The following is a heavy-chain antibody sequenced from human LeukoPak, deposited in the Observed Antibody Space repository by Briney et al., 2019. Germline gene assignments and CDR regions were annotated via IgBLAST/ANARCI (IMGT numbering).Heavy chain of an antibody. CDR3: ARASAAGPTYYFDY. V-gene: IGHV1-2*02. J-gene: IGHJ4*02. Sequence: ASVKVSCRASGYTFTGYYMHWVRQAPGQGLEWMGWINPNSGGTNYAQKFQGRVTMTRDTSISTAYMELRSLRSDDTAVYYCARASAAGPTYYFDYWGQGTLVTVSS. D-gene: IGHD6-13*01. CDR2: INPNSGGT. CDR1: GYTFTGYY.